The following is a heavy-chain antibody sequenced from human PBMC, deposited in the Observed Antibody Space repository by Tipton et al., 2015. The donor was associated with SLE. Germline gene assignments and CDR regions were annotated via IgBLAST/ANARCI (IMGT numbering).Heavy chain of an antibody. CDR3: AREVDWNHGHYYYMDV. CDR2: IYYGGST. V-gene: IGHV4-39*07. CDR1: GGSISSGTCY. D-gene: IGHD1-1*01. J-gene: IGHJ6*03. Sequence: TLSLTCTVSGGSISSGTCYWGWIRQPPGKGLEWVGSIYYGGSTNYNPSLNSRVTISVDTSKNQFSLKLSSVTAADTAVYYCAREVDWNHGHYYYMDVWGKGTTVTVSS.